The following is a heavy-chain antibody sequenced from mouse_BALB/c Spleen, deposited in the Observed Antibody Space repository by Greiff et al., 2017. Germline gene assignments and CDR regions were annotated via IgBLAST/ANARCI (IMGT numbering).Heavy chain of an antibody. CDR1: GFTFSSYG. CDR3: ARGGFYDGFTWFAY. V-gene: IGHV5-6*01. J-gene: IGHJ3*01. D-gene: IGHD2-3*01. Sequence: EVKLLESGGDLVKPGGSLKLSCAASGFTFSSYGMSWVRQTPDKRLEWVATISSGGSYTYYPDSVKGRFTISRDNAKNTLYLQMSSLKSEDTAMYYCARGGFYDGFTWFAYWGQGTLVTVSA. CDR2: ISSGGSYT.